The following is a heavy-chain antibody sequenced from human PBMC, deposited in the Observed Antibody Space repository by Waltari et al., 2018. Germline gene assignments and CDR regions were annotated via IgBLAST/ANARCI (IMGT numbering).Heavy chain of an antibody. CDR2: IYHSGST. V-gene: IGHV4-38-2*01. CDR3: ARPSMVQGVIPLYYFDY. CDR1: GYSISSGSY. D-gene: IGHD3-10*01. J-gene: IGHJ4*02. Sequence: QVQLQESGPGLVKPSETLSLTCAVSGYSISSGSYWGWIRQPHGKGLEWIGSIYHSGSTYYNPSLKSRVTISVDTSKNQFSLKLSSVTAADTAVYYCARPSMVQGVIPLYYFDYWGQGTLVTVSS.